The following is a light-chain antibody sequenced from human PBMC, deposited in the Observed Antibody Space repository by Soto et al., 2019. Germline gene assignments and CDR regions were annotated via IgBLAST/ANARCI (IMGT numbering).Light chain of an antibody. Sequence: EVVLTQSPGTLSLPPGEIATLSCRASQTVSSNYLAWYQQKPGQAPRLLIYGSFNRAPGIPHRFSGSGSGTDFTLTISRLEPEDFAVYYCQQSGSTLFTFGGGTKVE. CDR1: QTVSSNY. V-gene: IGKV3-20*01. CDR3: QQSGSTLFT. J-gene: IGKJ4*01. CDR2: GSF.